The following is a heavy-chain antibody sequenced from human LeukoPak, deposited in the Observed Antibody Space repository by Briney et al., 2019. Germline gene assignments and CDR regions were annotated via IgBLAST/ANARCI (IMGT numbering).Heavy chain of an antibody. D-gene: IGHD5/OR15-5a*01. CDR2: IKSDGSRT. CDR3: ARVGISVSIDY. Sequence: GGSLRLSCAASGFTFSNYWMHWVRQAPGKGLVWVSRIKSDGSRTDYADSVKGRFTISRDNAKNTLYLQMNSLRAADTAVYYCARVGISVSIDYWGQGTLVTVSS. CDR1: GFTFSNYW. J-gene: IGHJ4*02. V-gene: IGHV3-74*01.